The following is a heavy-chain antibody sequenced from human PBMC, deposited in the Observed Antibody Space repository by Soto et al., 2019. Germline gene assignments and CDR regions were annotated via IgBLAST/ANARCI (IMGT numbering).Heavy chain of an antibody. CDR3: AKDLPSLYYDSSGYPNY. CDR1: GFTFSSYG. D-gene: IGHD3-22*01. J-gene: IGHJ4*02. CDR2: ISYDGSNK. V-gene: IGHV3-30*18. Sequence: QVQLVESGGGVVQPGRSLRLSCAASGFTFSSYGMHWVRQAPGKGLEWVAVISYDGSNKYYADSVKGRFTISRDNSKNTLYLQMNSLRAEDTAVYYCAKDLPSLYYDSSGYPNYWGQGTLVTVSS.